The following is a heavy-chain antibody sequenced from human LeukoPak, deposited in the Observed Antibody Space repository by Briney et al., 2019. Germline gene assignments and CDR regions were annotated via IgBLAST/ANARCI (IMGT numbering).Heavy chain of an antibody. Sequence: SETLSLTSTVSGGSISSYYWSWIRQPPRKGLEWIGYIYYSGSTNYNPSLKSRVTISVDTSKNQFSLKLSSVTAADTAVYYCARGYRSGYYPGWGQRTLVTVSS. CDR3: ARGYRSGYYPG. D-gene: IGHD3-22*01. CDR1: GGSISSYY. CDR2: IYYSGST. V-gene: IGHV4-59*01. J-gene: IGHJ4*02.